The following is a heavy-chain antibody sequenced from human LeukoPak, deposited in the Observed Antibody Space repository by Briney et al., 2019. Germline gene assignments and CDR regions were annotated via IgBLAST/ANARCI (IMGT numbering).Heavy chain of an antibody. J-gene: IGHJ4*02. D-gene: IGHD6-6*01. CDR2: IYYSGST. V-gene: IGHV4-59*08. Sequence: PSETLSLTCTVSGGSISSYYWSWIRQPPGKGLEWIGYIYYSGSTNYNPSLKSRVTISVDTSKNQFSLKLNSVTAADTAVYYCAGIAARENFDYWGQGTLVTVSS. CDR1: GGSISSYY. CDR3: AGIAARENFDY.